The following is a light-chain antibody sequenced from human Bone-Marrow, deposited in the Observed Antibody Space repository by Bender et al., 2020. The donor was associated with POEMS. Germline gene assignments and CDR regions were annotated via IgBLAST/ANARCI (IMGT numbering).Light chain of an antibody. CDR2: EVT. V-gene: IGLV2-8*01. CDR3: SSYTSSSIV. CDR1: SSDVGSYKY. J-gene: IGLJ2*01. Sequence: QSALTQPPSASGSPGQSVTISCTGSSSDVGSYKYVSWYQQRPGKAPELVIYEVTKRPSGVPDRISGSKSGNTASLTVSGLQTEDEADYYCSSYTSSSIVFGGGTKLTVL.